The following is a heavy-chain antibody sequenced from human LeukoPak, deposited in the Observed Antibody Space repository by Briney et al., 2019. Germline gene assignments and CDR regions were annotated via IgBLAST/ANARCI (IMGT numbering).Heavy chain of an antibody. D-gene: IGHD6-13*01. J-gene: IGHJ6*03. CDR2: IRSKTYGGTT. Sequence: GGSLRLSCTASGFTFGDYAMSWVRQAPGKGLEWVGFIRSKTYGGTTEYAASVKGRFTISRDDSKSIAYLQMNSLKTEDTAVYYFTRASSSTWSYYYYYMDVWGKGTTVTISS. CDR3: TRASSSTWSYYYYYMDV. CDR1: GFTFGDYA. V-gene: IGHV3-49*04.